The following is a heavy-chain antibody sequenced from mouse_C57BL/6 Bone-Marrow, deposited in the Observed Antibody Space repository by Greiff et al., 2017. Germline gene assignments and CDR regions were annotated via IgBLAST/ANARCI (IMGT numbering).Heavy chain of an antibody. Sequence: QVQLQQSGPGLVAPSQSLSITCTVSGFSLTSYAISWVRQPPGKGLEWLGVIWTGGGTNYNSARKSRLRISKADAKSQGLLKMNSLQTDDTARYDCARNSRLGHWYFDVWGTGTTVTVAS. CDR2: IWTGGGT. D-gene: IGHD4-1*01. V-gene: IGHV2-9-1*01. CDR3: ARNSRLGHWYFDV. J-gene: IGHJ1*03. CDR1: GFSLTSYA.